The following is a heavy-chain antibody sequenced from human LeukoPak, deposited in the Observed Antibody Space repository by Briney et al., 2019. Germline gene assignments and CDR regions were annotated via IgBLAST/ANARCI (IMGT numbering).Heavy chain of an antibody. D-gene: IGHD3-16*01. J-gene: IGHJ4*02. CDR3: ADLGSRD. CDR2: IKDDGSDK. V-gene: IGHV3-7*01. Sequence: GGSLRLSCAASGFTFSSAWMTWVRQAPGKGLEWVATIKDDGSDKYYVDSVKGRFTISRDNAKKSLWLQMDSLRVEDTAMYYCADLGSRDWGQGTLVTVSS. CDR1: GFTFSSAW.